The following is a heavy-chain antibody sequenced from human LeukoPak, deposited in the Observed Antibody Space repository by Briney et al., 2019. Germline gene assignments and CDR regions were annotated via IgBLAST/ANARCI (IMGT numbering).Heavy chain of an antibody. CDR1: GGSISSYY. Sequence: SETLSLTCTVSGGSISSYYWSWIRQPPGKGLEWIGYIYYSGSTYYNPSLKSRVTISVDTSKNQFSLKLSSVTAADTAVYYCARAPIVGASNDAFDIWGQGTMVTVSS. CDR3: ARAPIVGASNDAFDI. J-gene: IGHJ3*02. V-gene: IGHV4-59*12. D-gene: IGHD1-26*01. CDR2: IYYSGST.